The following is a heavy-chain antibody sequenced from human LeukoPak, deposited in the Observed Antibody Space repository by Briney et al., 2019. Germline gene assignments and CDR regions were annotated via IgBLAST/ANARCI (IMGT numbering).Heavy chain of an antibody. J-gene: IGHJ6*02. D-gene: IGHD6-13*01. CDR2: INPNSGGT. CDR1: GYTLTGYY. CDR3: ARRQMDSSWRYYYYGMDV. Sequence: ASVTVSCKASGYTLTGYYMHWVRQAPGQGLEWMGWINPNSGGTNYAQKFQGRVTMTRDTSISTAYMELSRLRSDDTAVYYCARRQMDSSWRYYYYGMDVWGQGTTVTVSS. V-gene: IGHV1-2*02.